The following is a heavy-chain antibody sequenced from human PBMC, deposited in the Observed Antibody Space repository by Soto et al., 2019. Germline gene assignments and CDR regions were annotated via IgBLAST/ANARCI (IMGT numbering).Heavy chain of an antibody. CDR2: IYYSGST. Sequence: PSETLSLTCTVSGGSISSYYWSWIRQPPGKGLEWIGYIYYSGSTNYNPSLRSRVTISVDTSKNQFSLKVSSVTAADTAVYYCASIAYNWNYFDFWGQGTLVTVSS. J-gene: IGHJ4*02. CDR1: GGSISSYY. V-gene: IGHV4-59*01. CDR3: ASIAYNWNYFDF. D-gene: IGHD1-1*01.